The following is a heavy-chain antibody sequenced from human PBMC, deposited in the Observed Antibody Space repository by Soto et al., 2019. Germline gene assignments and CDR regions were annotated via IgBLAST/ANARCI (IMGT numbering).Heavy chain of an antibody. Sequence: DVQLVESGGALVPPGRSLRLSCSASGFTFHDYAMHWVRQRPGKGLEWVSGISWSGDSVGYADSVKGRFTISRDNAKNSLYLQMDTLRVEDTAFYYCAKVGRQFLFDYWGQGTLVTVSS. J-gene: IGHJ4*02. CDR1: GFTFHDYA. V-gene: IGHV3-9*01. CDR2: ISWSGDSV. CDR3: AKVGRQFLFDY.